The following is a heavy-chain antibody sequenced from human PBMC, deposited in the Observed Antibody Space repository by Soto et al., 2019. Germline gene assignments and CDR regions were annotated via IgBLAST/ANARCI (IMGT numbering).Heavy chain of an antibody. V-gene: IGHV3-30-3*01. CDR3: TRAHSSRWTPHWFDP. J-gene: IGHJ5*02. Sequence: LRLSCAASGFSFSISPMHWVRQAPGKGPEWVALISYDGTNKFYADSVKGRFTISRDNSKSTLYLQVNSLKTEDTAVYYCTRAHSSRWTPHWFDPWGQGTLVTVS. CDR2: ISYDGTNK. D-gene: IGHD6-13*01. CDR1: GFSFSISP.